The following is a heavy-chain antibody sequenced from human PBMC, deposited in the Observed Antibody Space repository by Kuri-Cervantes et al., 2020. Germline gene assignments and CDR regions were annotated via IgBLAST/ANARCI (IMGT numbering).Heavy chain of an antibody. Sequence: SETLSLTCAVYGGSFSDYYWSWIRQPPGKGLEWIGEINHSGSTNYNPSLKSRVTTSVDTSKNQFSLKLSSVTAADTAVYYCARHESSSSFYMDVWGKGTTVTVSS. D-gene: IGHD6-6*01. V-gene: IGHV4-34*01. J-gene: IGHJ6*03. CDR1: GGSFSDYY. CDR3: ARHESSSSFYMDV. CDR2: INHSGST.